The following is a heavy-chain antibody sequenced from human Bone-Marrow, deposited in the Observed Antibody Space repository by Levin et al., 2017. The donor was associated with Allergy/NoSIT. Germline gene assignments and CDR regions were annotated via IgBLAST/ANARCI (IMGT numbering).Heavy chain of an antibody. D-gene: IGHD2-21*01. J-gene: IGHJ4*02. CDR1: RFSLSNAW. CDR2: ITSKTDGAAT. CDR3: ATQFLW. V-gene: IGHV3-15*01. Sequence: PGGSLRLSCAASRFSLSNAWMNWVRQAPGKGLEWIGRITSKTDGAATDYAAPLKGRFTISRDDSTNTLYLEMNSLKVEDTALYFCATQFLWWGQGTLVTVSS.